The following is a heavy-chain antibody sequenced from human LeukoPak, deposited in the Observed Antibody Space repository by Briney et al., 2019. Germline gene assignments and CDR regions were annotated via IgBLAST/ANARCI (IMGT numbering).Heavy chain of an antibody. Sequence: SETLSLTCTVSGYSISSGYYWGWIRQPPGKGLEWIGSIYHSGNTYYNPSLESRVTISVDTSKNQVSLKVTSVTAADTAVYYCARGVLDNSGYAPMDYWGQGALVTVSS. D-gene: IGHD3-22*01. J-gene: IGHJ4*02. V-gene: IGHV4-38-2*02. CDR3: ARGVLDNSGYAPMDY. CDR2: IYHSGNT. CDR1: GYSISSGYY.